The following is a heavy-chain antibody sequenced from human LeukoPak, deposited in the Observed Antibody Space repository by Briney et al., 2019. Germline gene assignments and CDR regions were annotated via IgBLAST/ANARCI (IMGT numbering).Heavy chain of an antibody. Sequence: EDSLKISCQGSGYRFSNFWIGWVRQRHGEGLDWMGIIHPGDSDSRSRPSFQGHVNISVDKSTSTAYLQWSSLQASDTAMYFCTRQSHCSSVSCPGRLDSWGQGTLVSV. D-gene: IGHD2-2*01. V-gene: IGHV5-51*01. CDR1: GYRFSNFW. CDR3: TRQSHCSSVSCPGRLDS. J-gene: IGHJ4*02. CDR2: IHPGDSDS.